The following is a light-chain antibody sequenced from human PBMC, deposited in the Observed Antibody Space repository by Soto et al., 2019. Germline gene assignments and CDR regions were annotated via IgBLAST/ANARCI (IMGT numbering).Light chain of an antibody. CDR2: GAS. V-gene: IGKV3-15*01. CDR1: QSVSSD. CDR3: QQYNNWPLT. Sequence: IVMTQSPATLSVSPGERATLSCRASQSVSSDLAWYQQKPGQAPRLLIYGASIRATGVPARFSGSGSGAEFTLTISSLQSEDFAVYYCQQYNNWPLTFGGGTKVEIK. J-gene: IGKJ4*01.